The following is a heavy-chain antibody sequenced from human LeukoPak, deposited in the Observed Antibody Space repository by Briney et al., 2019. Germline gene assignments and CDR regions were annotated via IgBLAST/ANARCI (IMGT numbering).Heavy chain of an antibody. CDR1: GYTFTGYY. CDR2: INPNSGGT. J-gene: IGHJ3*02. D-gene: IGHD4/OR15-4a*01. CDR3: ARPTGAYYDDAFDI. V-gene: IGHV1-2*04. Sequence: GASVKVSCKASGYTFTGYYMHWVRQAPGQGLEWMGWINPNSGGTNYAQKFQGWVTMTRDTSISTAYMELSRLRSDDTAVYYCARPTGAYYDDAFDIWGQGTMVTVSS.